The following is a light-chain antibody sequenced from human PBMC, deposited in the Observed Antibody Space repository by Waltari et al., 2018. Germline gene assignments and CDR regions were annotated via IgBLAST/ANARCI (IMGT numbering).Light chain of an antibody. CDR1: QSISHY. J-gene: IGKJ1*01. Sequence: DIQMTQSPSSLSASVGDRVTITCRASQSISHYLNWYQQKPLKAPKLLMFAESGLQSGVPSRCSGNGSGEDFAITINYWQPEDFATYCCRHSDSSPWTFGKGTRVELK. V-gene: IGKV1-39*01. CDR2: AES. CDR3: RHSDSSPWT.